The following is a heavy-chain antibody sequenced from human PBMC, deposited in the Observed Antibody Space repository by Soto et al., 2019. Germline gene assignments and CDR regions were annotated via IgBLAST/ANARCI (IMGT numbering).Heavy chain of an antibody. J-gene: IGHJ6*02. CDR3: TRGHHSMDV. V-gene: IGHV3-11*06. Sequence: GGSLRLSCAASGFTFSDHYMSWIRQAPGKGLEWISYINPSGTYTQHADFVKGRFTISRDNAEHSLYLQMNSLRADDTALYYCTRGHHSMDVWGQGATVTVSS. D-gene: IGHD5-18*01. CDR2: INPSGTYT. CDR1: GFTFSDHY.